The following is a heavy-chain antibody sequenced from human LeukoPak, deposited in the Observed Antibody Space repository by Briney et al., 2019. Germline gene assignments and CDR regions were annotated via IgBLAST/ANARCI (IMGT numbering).Heavy chain of an antibody. D-gene: IGHD2-2*01. V-gene: IGHV3-21*01. CDR2: ISSSSSYI. Sequence: GGSLRLSCAASGFTFSSYSMNWVRQAPGKGLEWVSSISSSSSYIYYADSVKGRFTISRDNAKNSLYLQMNSLRAEDTVVYYCSSTEDPYYYYYYMDVWGKGTTVTVSS. J-gene: IGHJ6*03. CDR1: GFTFSSYS. CDR3: SSTEDPYYYYYYMDV.